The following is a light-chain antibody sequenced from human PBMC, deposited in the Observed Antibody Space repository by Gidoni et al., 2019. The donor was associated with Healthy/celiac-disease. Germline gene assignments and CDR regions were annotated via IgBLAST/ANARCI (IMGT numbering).Light chain of an antibody. CDR3: SSYTSSSTLVV. V-gene: IGLV2-14*01. J-gene: IGLJ2*01. Sequence: QSALTQPASVSGSPGQSITISCTGTSSDVGGYNYVSGYQQHPGKAPELMIYEVSNRPSGVSNRFSGSKSGNTASLTISGLQAEDEADYYCSSYTSSSTLVVFGGGTKLTVL. CDR2: EVS. CDR1: SSDVGGYNY.